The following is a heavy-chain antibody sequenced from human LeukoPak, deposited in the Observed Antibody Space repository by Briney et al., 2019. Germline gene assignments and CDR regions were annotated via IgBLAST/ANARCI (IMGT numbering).Heavy chain of an antibody. CDR1: GFTFSRYS. D-gene: IGHD6-13*01. Sequence: GGSLRLSCAASGFTFSRYSMNWVRQAPGKGLEWVAVISYDGSNKYYADSVKGRFTISRDNSKNTLYLQMNSLRAEDTAVYYCASESGPYSSSWIDYWGQGTLVTVSS. CDR3: ASESGPYSSSWIDY. J-gene: IGHJ4*02. CDR2: ISYDGSNK. V-gene: IGHV3-30*03.